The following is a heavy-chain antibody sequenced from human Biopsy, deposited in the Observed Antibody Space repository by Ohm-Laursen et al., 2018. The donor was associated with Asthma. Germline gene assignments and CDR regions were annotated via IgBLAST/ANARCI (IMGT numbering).Heavy chain of an antibody. CDR2: ITSGSSTI. J-gene: IGHJ4*02. D-gene: IGHD3-10*01. V-gene: IGHV3-48*01. CDR1: GFSFSSYS. CDR3: ARDPGGSAYSFDY. Sequence: SLRLSCTATGFSFSSYSINWVRQAPGKGLEWLSYITSGSSTIYYADSVKGRFTVSRDNAQNSLYLQMNSLKADDTAVYYCARDPGGSAYSFDYWGQGTLVTVSS.